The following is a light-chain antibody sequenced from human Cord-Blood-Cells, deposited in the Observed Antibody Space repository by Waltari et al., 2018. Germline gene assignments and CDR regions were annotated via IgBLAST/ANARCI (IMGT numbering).Light chain of an antibody. CDR3: QQYYSYPYT. Sequence: AIRITQSPSSLSASTGDRVTITCRASQGISSYLAWYQQKPGKATKLLIYAASTLQSGVPSRFSGSGSGTDFTLTISCLQSEDFATYYCQQYYSYPYTFGQGTKLEIK. J-gene: IGKJ2*01. CDR1: QGISSY. CDR2: AAS. V-gene: IGKV1-8*01.